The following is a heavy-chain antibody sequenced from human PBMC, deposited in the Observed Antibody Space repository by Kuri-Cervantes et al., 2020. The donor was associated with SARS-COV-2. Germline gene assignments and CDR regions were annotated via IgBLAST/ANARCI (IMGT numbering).Heavy chain of an antibody. J-gene: IGHJ6*03. V-gene: IGHV1-69*05. CDR2: IIPIFGTA. CDR1: GGTFSSYA. D-gene: IGHD1-14*01. CDR3: ARSPEGPYYDYMDV. Sequence: SVKVSCKAPGGTFSSYAISWVRQAPGQGLEWMGGIIPIFGTANYAQKFQGRVTITTDESTSTAYVELSSLRSEDTAVYYCARSPEGPYYDYMDVWGKGTTVTVSS.